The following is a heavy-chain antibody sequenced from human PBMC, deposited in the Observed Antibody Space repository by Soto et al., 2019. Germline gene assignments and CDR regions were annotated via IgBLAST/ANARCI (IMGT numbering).Heavy chain of an antibody. CDR1: GFTLSGRS. V-gene: IGHV3-74*01. CDR3: ARGWFGPDV. Sequence: EVQLVESGGGLVQPGGSLRLSCAASGFTLSGRSMHWVRQAPGKGLVWVSGIDNAGTDSTYADSVKGRFTSSRDNAKNMLYLQMNSLRVEDTGGYYCARGWFGPDVWGKGTTVTVSS. CDR2: IDNAGTDS. J-gene: IGHJ6*04. D-gene: IGHD3-10*01.